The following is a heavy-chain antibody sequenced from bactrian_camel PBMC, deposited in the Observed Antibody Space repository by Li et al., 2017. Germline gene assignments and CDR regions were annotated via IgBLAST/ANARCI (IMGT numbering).Heavy chain of an antibody. CDR1: LNLDSLSP. V-gene: IGHV3S53*01. CDR3: IPARLPSLAY. Sequence: HVQLVESGGGSVQAGGSLRLSCAMSLNLDSLSPCMGWFRQNSGKEREGVATIDRFGFMAYAGSVKGRFTISRDNAKSTVYLQMNSLKPEDTAVHLLIPARLPSLAYWGQGTQVTVS. D-gene: IGHD3*01. CDR2: IDRFGFM. J-gene: IGHJ4*01.